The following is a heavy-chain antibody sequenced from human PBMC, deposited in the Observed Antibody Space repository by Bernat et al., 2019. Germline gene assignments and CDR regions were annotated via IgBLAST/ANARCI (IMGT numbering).Heavy chain of an antibody. CDR3: AKDRRRSYYDFSYYDY. Sequence: EVQLLESGGGLVQPGGSLRLSCAASGFTFSSYAMTWVRQAPGKGLEWVSAISGSGGSTYYADSVKGRFTISRDNSKNTLYLQMNSLRAEDTAVYYCAKDRRRSYYDFSYYDYWGQGTLVTVSS. CDR1: GFTFSSYA. J-gene: IGHJ4*02. V-gene: IGHV3-23*01. CDR2: ISGSGGST. D-gene: IGHD3-3*01.